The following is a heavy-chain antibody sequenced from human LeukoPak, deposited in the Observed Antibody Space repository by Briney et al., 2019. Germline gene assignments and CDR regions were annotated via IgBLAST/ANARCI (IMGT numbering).Heavy chain of an antibody. D-gene: IGHD3-16*01. CDR2: INPNSGGT. CDR3: ARAYYDYVWGSPAYYYYGMDV. J-gene: IGHJ6*02. V-gene: IGHV1-2*02. CDR1: GYTFTGYY. Sequence: ASVKVSCKASGYTFTGYYMHWVRQAPGQELEWMGWINPNSGGTNYAQKFQGRVTMTRDTSISTAYMELSRLRSDDTAVYYCARAYYDYVWGSPAYYYYGMDVWGQGTTVTVSS.